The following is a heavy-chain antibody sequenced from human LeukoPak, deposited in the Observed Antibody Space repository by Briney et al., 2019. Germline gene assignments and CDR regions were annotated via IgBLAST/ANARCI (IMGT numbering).Heavy chain of an antibody. D-gene: IGHD3-22*01. CDR3: ASVAPVVYDTSGAIFDY. Sequence: SETLSLTCTVSDGSISSYYWSWIRQPPGKGLEWIGYVYYSGSTNYNPSLKSRVIISVDTSKNQFSLKLSSVTAADTAVYYCASVAPVVYDTSGAIFDYGGQGTLVTVSS. CDR1: DGSISSYY. J-gene: IGHJ4*02. V-gene: IGHV4-59*01. CDR2: VYYSGST.